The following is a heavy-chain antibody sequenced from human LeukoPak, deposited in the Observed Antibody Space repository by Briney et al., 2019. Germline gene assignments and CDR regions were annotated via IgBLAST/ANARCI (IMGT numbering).Heavy chain of an antibody. CDR3: ALESGATPFDY. Sequence: GGSLRLSCAASGFTFSSSAMSWVRQIPGKGLEWVSGISASGGSTYYADSVRGRFTISRDNSKNTLYLQMNSLRAEDTAVYYCALESGATPFDYWGQGTLVTVSS. CDR1: GFTFSSSA. D-gene: IGHD1-14*01. J-gene: IGHJ4*02. CDR2: ISASGGST. V-gene: IGHV3-23*01.